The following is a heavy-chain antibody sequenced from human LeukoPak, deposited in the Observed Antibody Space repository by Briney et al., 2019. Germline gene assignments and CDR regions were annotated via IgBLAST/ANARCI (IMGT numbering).Heavy chain of an antibody. V-gene: IGHV3-66*04. CDR1: GFTVSSNY. J-gene: IGHJ4*02. Sequence: GESLRLSCAASGFTVSSNYMSWVRQAPGKGLEWVSVIYSGGSTYYADSVKGRFTISRDNSKNTLYLQMNSLRAEDTAVYYCARLKATVSIHAYFDSWGQGTLVTVSS. D-gene: IGHD4-17*01. CDR3: ARLKATVSIHAYFDS. CDR2: IYSGGST.